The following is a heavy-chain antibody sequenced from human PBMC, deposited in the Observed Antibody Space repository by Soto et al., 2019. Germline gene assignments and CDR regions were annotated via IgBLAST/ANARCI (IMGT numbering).Heavy chain of an antibody. CDR2: IWTSGST. V-gene: IGHV3-53*01. D-gene: IGHD3-16*01. CDR3: ATRPLLRGAP. CDR1: GFTFSSND. Sequence: EVQLVESGGGLIQPGGSLRLSCEASGFTFSSNDMNWVRQAPGKGLEWVSLIWTSGSTAYADSEKGRFTISRDNSKSALYLHMSSLRAEDTAVYYCATRPLLRGAPWGQGTMVTVSS. J-gene: IGHJ3*01.